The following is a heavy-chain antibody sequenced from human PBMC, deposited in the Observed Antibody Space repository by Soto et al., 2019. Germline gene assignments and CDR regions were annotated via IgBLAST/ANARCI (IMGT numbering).Heavy chain of an antibody. D-gene: IGHD5-18*01. CDR2: IYHSGST. V-gene: IGHV4-4*02. Sequence: QVQLQESGPGLVKPSGTLSLTCAVSGGSISSSNWWSWVRQPPGKGLEWIGEIYHSGSTNDNPSLKGRVTISVDKSKNQFSLKLSSVTAADTAVYSCARTPWDGYTGYYVDYWGQGTLVTVSS. CDR1: GGSISSSNW. CDR3: ARTPWDGYTGYYVDY. J-gene: IGHJ4*02.